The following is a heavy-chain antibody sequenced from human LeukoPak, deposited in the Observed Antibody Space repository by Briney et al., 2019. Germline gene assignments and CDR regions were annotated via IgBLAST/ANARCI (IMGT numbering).Heavy chain of an antibody. Sequence: ASVKVSCKASGYSFTSNYIHWVRQAPGQGLEWMGMIYPRDGSTSYAQKFQGRVTVTRDTSTSTVHMELSGLRSEDTAVYYCARVGLRSGFGFDFDYWGQGTLVTVSS. J-gene: IGHJ4*02. V-gene: IGHV1-46*01. CDR1: GYSFTSNY. D-gene: IGHD5-18*01. CDR2: IYPRDGST. CDR3: ARVGLRSGFGFDFDY.